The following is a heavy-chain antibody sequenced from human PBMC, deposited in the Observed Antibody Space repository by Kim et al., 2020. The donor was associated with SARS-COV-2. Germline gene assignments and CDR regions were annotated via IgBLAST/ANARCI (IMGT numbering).Heavy chain of an antibody. CDR3: AKDHDYWGLFDY. CDR1: GFTFSSYG. J-gene: IGHJ4*02. V-gene: IGHV3-30*18. Sequence: GGSLRLSCAAYGFTFSSYGMHWVRQAPGKGLEWVAVISYDGSNKYYADSVKGRFTISRDNSKNTLYLQVNSLRAEDTAVYYCAKDHDYWGLFDYWGQGTL. CDR2: ISYDGSNK. D-gene: IGHD5-12*01.